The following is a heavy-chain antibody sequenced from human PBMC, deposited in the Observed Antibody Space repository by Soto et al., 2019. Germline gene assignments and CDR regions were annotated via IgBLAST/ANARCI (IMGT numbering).Heavy chain of an antibody. J-gene: IGHJ4*02. D-gene: IGHD3-10*01. CDR3: ARTSYYYGRYYFDY. V-gene: IGHV3-7*01. Sequence: GSLRLSCAASGFTFSSYWMSWVRQAPGKGLEWLATIKWDASEKKYVDSVKGRFIMSRDNSKNTLYLQMNSLRAEDTAVYYCARTSYYYGRYYFDYWGQGTLVTASS. CDR1: GFTFSSYW. CDR2: IKWDASEK.